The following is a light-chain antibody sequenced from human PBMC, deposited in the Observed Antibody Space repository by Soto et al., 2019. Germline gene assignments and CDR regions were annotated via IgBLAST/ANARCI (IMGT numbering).Light chain of an antibody. V-gene: IGKV3-15*01. CDR1: QSVRSN. J-gene: IGKJ1*01. CDR2: GAS. Sequence: EIVMTQSPATLSVSPGEIVTLSFSASQSVRSNLVWYQQRPGQAPRLLIYGASSRATGVPARFSGSGSGTEFTLTISSLQSGDFAVYYCQHYNNWPPWTFGQGTKVDIK. CDR3: QHYNNWPPWT.